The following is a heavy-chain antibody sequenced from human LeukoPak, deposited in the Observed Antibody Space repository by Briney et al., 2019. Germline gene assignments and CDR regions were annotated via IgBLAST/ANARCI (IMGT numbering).Heavy chain of an antibody. CDR2: IYWDEDK. V-gene: IGHV2-5*02. J-gene: IGHJ4*02. D-gene: IGHD3-9*01. Sequence: SGPTLVNPXQTLTLTCTFSGFSFSTSGVGVGWIRQPPGKALEWLAVIYWDEDKRYRPSLKSRLTITKDTSKNQVVLTMTNMDPVDTATYYCARSPCYDILTGSRGTFDYWGRGILVTVSS. CDR3: ARSPCYDILTGSRGTFDY. CDR1: GFSFSTSGVG.